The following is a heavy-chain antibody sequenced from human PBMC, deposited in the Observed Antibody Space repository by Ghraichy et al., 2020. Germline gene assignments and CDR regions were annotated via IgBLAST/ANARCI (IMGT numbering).Heavy chain of an antibody. CDR2: IKQDGSEK. J-gene: IGHJ4*02. D-gene: IGHD2-15*01. CDR3: AREGGSGLYCSGGSCYYY. CDR1: GFTFSSYW. V-gene: IGHV3-7*01. Sequence: GGSLRLSCAASGFTFSSYWMSWVRQAPGKGLEWVANIKQDGSEKYYVDSVKGRFTISRDNAKNSLYLQMNSLRAEDTAVYYCAREGGSGLYCSGGSCYYYWGQGTLVTVSS.